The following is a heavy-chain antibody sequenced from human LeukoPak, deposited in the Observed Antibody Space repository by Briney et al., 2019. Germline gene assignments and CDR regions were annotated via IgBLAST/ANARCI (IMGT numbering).Heavy chain of an antibody. CDR1: GYTFTSYY. Sequence: GASVKVSCKASGYTFTSYYMHWVRQAPGQGLEWMGIINPSGGSTSYAQKFQSRVTMTRDTSTSTVYMELSSLRSEDTAVYYCAREPAPRAAAGTGDYWGQGTLVTVSS. CDR3: AREPAPRAAAGTGDY. CDR2: INPSGGST. V-gene: IGHV1-46*01. J-gene: IGHJ4*02. D-gene: IGHD6-13*01.